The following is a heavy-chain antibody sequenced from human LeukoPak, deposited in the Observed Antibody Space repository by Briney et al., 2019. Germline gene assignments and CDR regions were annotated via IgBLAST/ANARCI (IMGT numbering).Heavy chain of an antibody. CDR1: GFTFSTYW. CDR2: VRPEGTTT. V-gene: IGHV3-74*03. CDR3: ARDLDWILFAY. D-gene: IGHD3-9*01. J-gene: IGHJ4*02. Sequence: GCLRLSCAASGFTFSTYWMHWVRQAPGKGLVWVSRVRPEGTTTAYADSVKSRFTISRDNAKNTLFLQMNSLSAEDTAVYYCARDLDWILFAYWGQGTLVTVSS.